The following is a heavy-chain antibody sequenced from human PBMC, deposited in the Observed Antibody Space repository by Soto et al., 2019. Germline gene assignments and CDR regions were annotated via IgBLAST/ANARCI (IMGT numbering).Heavy chain of an antibody. J-gene: IGHJ5*02. CDR1: GCSISTYY. Sequence: SETLSLTCTVSGCSISTYYWSWIRQPPGKGLEWIGYIYYSGSTYYNPSLKSRVTISVDTSKNQFSLKLSSVTAADTAVYYCARGPPCDPWGQGTLVTVSS. CDR3: ARGPPCDP. CDR2: IYYSGST. V-gene: IGHV4-59*06.